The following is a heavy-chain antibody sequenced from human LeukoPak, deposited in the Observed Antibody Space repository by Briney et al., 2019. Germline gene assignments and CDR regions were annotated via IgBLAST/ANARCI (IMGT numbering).Heavy chain of an antibody. Sequence: ASVKVSCKPSGYTFTAYNIHWVRQAPGQGLELMGWMNPNSGDTNYAQNFQGRVTMTRDTSISTAYMELSSLRSDDTAVYFCLRGGGRSYCDYWGQGTPVTVSS. D-gene: IGHD2-15*01. V-gene: IGHV1-2*02. CDR3: LRGGGRSYCDY. CDR2: MNPNSGDT. J-gene: IGHJ4*02. CDR1: GYTFTAYN.